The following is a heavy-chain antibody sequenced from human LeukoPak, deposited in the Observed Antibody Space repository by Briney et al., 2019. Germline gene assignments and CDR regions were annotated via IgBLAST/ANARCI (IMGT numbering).Heavy chain of an antibody. J-gene: IGHJ4*02. V-gene: IGHV3-7*01. CDR2: INQDGSEK. CDR1: GFTFSTYW. CDR3: VRDCPKGVCYLFDY. Sequence: PGGSLRLSCAASGFTFSTYWMSWVRQAPEKGLEWVANINQDGSEKNYVDSVKGRFTISRDNAKSSLYLQMDALRAEDTAVYYCVRDCPKGVCYLFDYWSQGTLVTVSS. D-gene: IGHD2-8*01.